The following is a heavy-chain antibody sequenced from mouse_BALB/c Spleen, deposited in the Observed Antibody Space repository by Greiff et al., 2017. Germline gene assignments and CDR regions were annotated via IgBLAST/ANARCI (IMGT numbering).Heavy chain of an antibody. CDR3: ARNGNDYYAMDY. CDR1: GFTFSSYG. Sequence: EVHLVESGGDLVKPGGSLKLSCAASGFTFSSYGMSWVRQTPDKRLEWVATISSGGSYTYYPDSVKGRFTVSRDNAKNTLYLQMNSLQANDTAIYYCARNGNDYYAMDYWGQGTSVTVSS. D-gene: IGHD4-1*01. J-gene: IGHJ4*01. V-gene: IGHV5-6*01. CDR2: ISSGGSYT.